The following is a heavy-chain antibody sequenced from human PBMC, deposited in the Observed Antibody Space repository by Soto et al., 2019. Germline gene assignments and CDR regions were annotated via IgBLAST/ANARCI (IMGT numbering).Heavy chain of an antibody. J-gene: IGHJ4*02. D-gene: IGHD5-18*01. CDR2: ISAYNGNT. CDR1: GDTFSNYG. V-gene: IGHV1-18*01. Sequence: ASVKVACTASGDTFSNYGVTWVRRAPGQGLEWMGWISAYNGNTNYAQKLQGRVTMTTDTSTSTAYMELRSLRSDDTAVYYCARSSGYSYGFDYWGQGTLVTVSS. CDR3: ARSSGYSYGFDY.